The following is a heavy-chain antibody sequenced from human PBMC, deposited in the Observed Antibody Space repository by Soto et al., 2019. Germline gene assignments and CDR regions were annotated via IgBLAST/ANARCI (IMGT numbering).Heavy chain of an antibody. Sequence: PSETLSVTCTVSGGSISSSSYYWVWIRQPPGKGLEWIGSIYYSGYTYYNPSLKSRVTISVDTSKNQFSLKLSSVTAVDSGVYYCARALYSYGPRFDYWGQGTLVTVSS. D-gene: IGHD5-18*01. V-gene: IGHV4-39*01. CDR2: IYYSGYT. CDR1: GGSISSSSYY. CDR3: ARALYSYGPRFDY. J-gene: IGHJ4*02.